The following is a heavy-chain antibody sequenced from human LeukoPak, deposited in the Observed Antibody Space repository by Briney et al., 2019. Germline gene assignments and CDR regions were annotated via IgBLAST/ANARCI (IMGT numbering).Heavy chain of an antibody. D-gene: IGHD3-22*01. CDR1: GYTFTSYD. CDR2: ISAYNGNT. CDR3: ARDGVDTDSSRPFDY. V-gene: IGHV1-18*01. Sequence: ASVKVSCKASGYTFTSYDINWVRQATGQGLEWMGWISAYNGNTNYAQKFQGRVTVTADTSTTTAYMELRSLRSGDTAVYYCARDGVDTDSSRPFDYWGQGSLVTVSS. J-gene: IGHJ4*02.